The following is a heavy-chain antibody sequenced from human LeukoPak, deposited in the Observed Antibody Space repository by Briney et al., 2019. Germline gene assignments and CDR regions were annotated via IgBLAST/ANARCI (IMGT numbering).Heavy chain of an antibody. V-gene: IGHV3-21*01. CDR2: ISSTSSYI. Sequence: PGGSLRLSCAASGFTFSGYIMNWVRQAPGKELEWVSSISSTSSYIYYADSVKGRFTISRDNAKNSLFLQMNNVRVEDAAVYFCARDGRSAWYEDSWGQGTLVTVSS. D-gene: IGHD6-13*01. J-gene: IGHJ4*02. CDR1: GFTFSGYI. CDR3: ARDGRSAWYEDS.